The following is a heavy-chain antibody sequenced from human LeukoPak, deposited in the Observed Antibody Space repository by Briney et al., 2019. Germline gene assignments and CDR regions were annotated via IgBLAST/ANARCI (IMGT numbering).Heavy chain of an antibody. V-gene: IGHV3-21*01. Sequence: GGSLRLSCAASGFTFSSYSMNWVRQAPGKGLEWVSSISSSSSYIYYADSVKGRFTISRDNAKNSLYLQMNSLRAEDTAVYYCARDNWEGACYYDSSGYYEGTEPLDYWGQGTLVTVSS. CDR2: ISSSSSYI. J-gene: IGHJ4*02. CDR1: GFTFSSYS. CDR3: ARDNWEGACYYDSSGYYEGTEPLDY. D-gene: IGHD3-22*01.